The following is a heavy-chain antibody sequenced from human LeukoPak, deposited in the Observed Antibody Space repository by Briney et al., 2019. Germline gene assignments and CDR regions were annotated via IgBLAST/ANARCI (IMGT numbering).Heavy chain of an antibody. CDR2: INHSGST. CDR1: GGSFSGYY. V-gene: IGHV4-34*01. CDR3: ARGGSIAAGHIRWFDP. J-gene: IGHJ5*02. D-gene: IGHD6-6*01. Sequence: PSETLSLTCAVYGGSFSGYYWSWIRQPPGKGLEWIGEINHSGSTNYNPSLKSRVTISVDTSKSQFSLKLSSVTAADTAVYYCARGGSIAAGHIRWFDPWGQGTLVTVSS.